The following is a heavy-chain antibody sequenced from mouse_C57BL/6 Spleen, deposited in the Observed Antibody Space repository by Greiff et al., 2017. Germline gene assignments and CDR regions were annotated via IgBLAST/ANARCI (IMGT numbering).Heavy chain of an antibody. CDR1: GYSITSGYY. CDR2: ISYDGSN. Sequence: EVQRVESGPGLVKPSQSLSLTCSVTGYSITSGYYWNWIRQFPGNKLEWMGYISYDGSNNYNPSLKNRISITRDTSKNQFFLKLNSVTTEDTATYYCAPDDYDAWFAYWGQGTLVTVSA. CDR3: APDDYDAWFAY. J-gene: IGHJ3*01. V-gene: IGHV3-6*01. D-gene: IGHD2-4*01.